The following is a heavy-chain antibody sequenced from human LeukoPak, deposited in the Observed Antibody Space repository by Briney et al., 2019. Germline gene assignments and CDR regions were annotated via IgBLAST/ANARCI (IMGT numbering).Heavy chain of an antibody. CDR1: GGSFSGYY. V-gene: IGHV4-34*01. CDR2: IYHSGST. D-gene: IGHD3-3*01. CDR3: ARVSTRLYDFWRYYFDY. Sequence: PSETLSPTCAVYGGSFSGYYWSWIRQPPGKGLEWIGSIYHSGSTYYNPSLKSRVTISVDTSKNQFSLKLSSVTAADTAVYYCARVSTRLYDFWRYYFDYWGQGTLVTVSS. J-gene: IGHJ4*02.